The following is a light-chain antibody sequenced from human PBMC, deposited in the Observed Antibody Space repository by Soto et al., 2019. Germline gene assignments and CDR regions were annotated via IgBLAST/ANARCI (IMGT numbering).Light chain of an antibody. J-gene: IGLJ2*01. CDR3: AAWDDSLSGVV. Sequence: QSVLTQAPSASGTPGQRGSISCSGSSANIGSNYVFWYQHLPGTAPKLLIYRNNQRPSGVPDRFSGSKSGTSASLAISGLRSEDETDYYCAAWDDSLSGVVFGGGTKVTVL. CDR1: SANIGSNY. CDR2: RNN. V-gene: IGLV1-47*01.